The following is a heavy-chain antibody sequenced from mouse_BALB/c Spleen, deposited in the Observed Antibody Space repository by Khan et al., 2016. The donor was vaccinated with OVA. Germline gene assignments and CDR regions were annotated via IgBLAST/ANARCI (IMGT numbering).Heavy chain of an antibody. J-gene: IGHJ3*01. D-gene: IGHD2-1*01. CDR1: GYTFTAYW. CDR3: ARRGLDGIFAY. V-gene: IGHV1-7*01. Sequence: QVQLKQSGAELAKPGASVKMSCKASGYTFTAYWVHWVKQRPGQGLEWIGYIDPSTDYTEYNQRLKDKATLTTDKSSSTAYMQLSSLTSEDSAVYFCARRGLDGIFAYWGQGTLVTVSA. CDR2: IDPSTDYT.